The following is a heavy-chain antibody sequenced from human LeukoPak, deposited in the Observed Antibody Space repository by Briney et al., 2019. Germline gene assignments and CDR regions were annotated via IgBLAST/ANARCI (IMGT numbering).Heavy chain of an antibody. CDR2: IYTSGST. CDR3: ARQKSWIQLWFDY. CDR1: GGSISSGSYY. V-gene: IGHV4-61*02. J-gene: IGHJ4*02. D-gene: IGHD5-18*01. Sequence: PSETLSLTCSVSGGSISSGSYYWSWIRQPAGKGLEWIGRIYTSGSTNYNPSLKSRVTISVDTSKNQFSLKLSSVTAADTAVYYCARQKSWIQLWFDYWGQGTLVTVSS.